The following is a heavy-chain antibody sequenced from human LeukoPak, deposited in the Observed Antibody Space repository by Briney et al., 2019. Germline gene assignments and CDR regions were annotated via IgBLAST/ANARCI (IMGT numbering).Heavy chain of an antibody. CDR1: GGSISSSNYH. CDR2: IYYGGST. V-gene: IGHV4-39*01. J-gene: IGHJ4*02. CDR3: ARHRVTAPTGFDY. Sequence: SETLSLTCTVSGGSISSSNYHWGWIRQPPGKGLEWTGSIYYGGSTFYNPSLKSRLTISVDTSKNQFSLKLSSLTAADTAVYYCARHRVTAPTGFDYWGQGTLVTVSS. D-gene: IGHD2-2*01.